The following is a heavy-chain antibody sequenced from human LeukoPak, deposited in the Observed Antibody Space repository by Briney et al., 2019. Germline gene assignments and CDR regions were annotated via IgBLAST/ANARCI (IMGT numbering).Heavy chain of an antibody. CDR2: INHSGST. CDR1: GGSFSGYY. V-gene: IGHV4-34*01. J-gene: IGHJ3*02. Sequence: SKTLSLTCAAYGGSFSGYYWSWIRQPPGKGLEWIGEINHSGSTNYNPSLKSRVTISVDTSKNQFSLKLSSVTAADTAVYYCARSRAFDIWGQGTMVTVSS. D-gene: IGHD2-2*01. CDR3: ARSRAFDI.